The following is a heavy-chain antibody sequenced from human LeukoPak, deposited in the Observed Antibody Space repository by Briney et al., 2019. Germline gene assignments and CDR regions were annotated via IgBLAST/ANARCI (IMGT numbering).Heavy chain of an antibody. CDR2: ILYDGTIK. D-gene: IGHD3-22*01. V-gene: IGHV3-30*04. CDR1: GFTFSSYA. CDR3: ARDPRGPTGYDSSGRDSFDY. J-gene: IGHJ4*02. Sequence: GALRLSCAASGFTFSSYAMHWVRQAPGKGLEWVAVILYDGTIKYYADSVKGRFNISRDNSQNTLYLQMSILRAEGTAVYYCARDPRGPTGYDSSGRDSFDYWGQGTLVTVSS.